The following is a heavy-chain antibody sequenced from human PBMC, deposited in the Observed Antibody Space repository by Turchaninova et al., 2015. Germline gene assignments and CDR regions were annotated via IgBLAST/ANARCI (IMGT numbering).Heavy chain of an antibody. CDR2: LNHSGRT. CDR1: GGSFSGYY. D-gene: IGHD3-3*01. Sequence: QAQLQQWGAGLLKPSETLSLTCAVYGGSFSGYYWSWIRQPHGKGLEWIGELNHSGRTNYNPSLTSRVTISVDTSKNQFALKLGSVTAADTAVYYCARFGKYYDFWSGYYPGWFDPWGQGTLVTVSS. CDR3: ARFGKYYDFWSGYYPGWFDP. J-gene: IGHJ5*02. V-gene: IGHV4-34*01.